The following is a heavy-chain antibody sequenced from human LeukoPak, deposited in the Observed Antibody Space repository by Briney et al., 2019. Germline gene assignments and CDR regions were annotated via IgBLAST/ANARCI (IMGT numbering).Heavy chain of an antibody. Sequence: GGSLRLSCAASGFTFSNYAMTWVRQAPGKGLEWVSGIRAGGGSTNFADSVRGRFTLSTDNSKNTLYLQMKSLRAEDAAIYYCAKDGGSGMGFDPWGQGTLVTVSS. V-gene: IGHV3-23*01. J-gene: IGHJ5*02. D-gene: IGHD3-10*01. CDR3: AKDGGSGMGFDP. CDR1: GFTFSNYA. CDR2: IRAGGGST.